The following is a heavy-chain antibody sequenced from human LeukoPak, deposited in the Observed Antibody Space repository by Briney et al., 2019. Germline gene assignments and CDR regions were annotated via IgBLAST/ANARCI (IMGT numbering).Heavy chain of an antibody. CDR3: ATGYYYDSSGYYYRY. Sequence: PSETLSLTCTVSGGSISSGDYYWSWIRQPPGKGLEWIGYIYYSGSTYYNPSLKSRLTISVGTSKNQFSLKLSSVTAADTAVYYCATGYYYDSSGYYYRYWGQGTLVTVSS. D-gene: IGHD3-22*01. CDR2: IYYSGST. CDR1: GGSISSGDYY. V-gene: IGHV4-30-4*01. J-gene: IGHJ4*02.